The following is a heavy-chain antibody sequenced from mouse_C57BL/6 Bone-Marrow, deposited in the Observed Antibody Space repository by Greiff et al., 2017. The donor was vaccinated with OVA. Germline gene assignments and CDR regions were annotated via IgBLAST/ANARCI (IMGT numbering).Heavy chain of an antibody. CDR2: IDPSDSYT. CDR3: ARESMELRSYYAMDY. D-gene: IGHD1-1*01. V-gene: IGHV1-69*01. J-gene: IGHJ4*01. Sequence: QVQLQQPGAELVMPGASVKLSCKASGYTFTSYWMHWVKQRPGQGLEWIGEIDPSDSYTNYNQKFKGKSTLTVDKSSSTAYMQLSSLTSEDSADYYCARESMELRSYYAMDYWGQGTSVTVSS. CDR1: GYTFTSYW.